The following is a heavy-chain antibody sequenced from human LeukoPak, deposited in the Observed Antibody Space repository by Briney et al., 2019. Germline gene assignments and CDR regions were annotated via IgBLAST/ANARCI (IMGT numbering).Heavy chain of an antibody. CDR2: IYTGGST. Sequence: PGGSLRLSCAASGFTVSSNYMSWVPQAPGKGLEWVSVIYTGGSTSSADSVKGRFTISRDNSKNTLYLQMNSLRVEDTAVYYCVRDKNYWGRGTLVTVSS. CDR3: VRDKNY. J-gene: IGHJ4*02. CDR1: GFTVSSNY. V-gene: IGHV3-53*01.